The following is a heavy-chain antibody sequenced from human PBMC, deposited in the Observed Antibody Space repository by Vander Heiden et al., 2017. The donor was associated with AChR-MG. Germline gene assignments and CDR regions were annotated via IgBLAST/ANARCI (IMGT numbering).Heavy chain of an antibody. V-gene: IGHV3-23*01. CDR2: ISGSGGNT. Sequence: EVQLLESGGGLVQPGGSLILSCVASGLTFSSYAMSWVRQAAGKGMGWVSAISGSGGNTYYADSVRDRFTISRDNSRNALYLQINNLRAEDTAVYYCATPGTNWYRATEAWGQGTLVTVSS. CDR1: GLTFSSYA. J-gene: IGHJ4*02. CDR3: ATPGTNWYRATEA. D-gene: IGHD6-13*01.